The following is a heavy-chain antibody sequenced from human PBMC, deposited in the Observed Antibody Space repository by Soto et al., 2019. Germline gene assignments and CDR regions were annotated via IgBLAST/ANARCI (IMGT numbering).Heavy chain of an antibody. CDR3: ARAYTGRLPRRADYYYALDV. V-gene: IGHV3-23*01. J-gene: IGHJ6*02. CDR2: ITPNSGEK. Sequence: GGSLRLSCAASGFAFNDYSMTWVRQPPGKGLEWVSSITPNSGEKHYPDSLAGRFTISRDNSRNSMFLQMNSVTVGDTAVYYCARAYTGRLPRRADYYYALDVWGQGIMVTVSS. D-gene: IGHD2-15*01. CDR1: GFAFNDYS.